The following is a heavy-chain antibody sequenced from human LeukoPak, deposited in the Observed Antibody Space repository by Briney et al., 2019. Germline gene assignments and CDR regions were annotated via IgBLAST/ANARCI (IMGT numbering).Heavy chain of an antibody. Sequence: ASVKVSCKASGYTFTSYDINWVRQATGQGLEWMGWMNPNSGNTGYAQEFQGRVTMTRNTSISTAYMELSSLRSGDTAVYYCARGSILRFLEWLRPNWFDPWGQGTLVTVSS. D-gene: IGHD3-3*01. J-gene: IGHJ5*02. CDR2: MNPNSGNT. V-gene: IGHV1-8*01. CDR3: ARGSILRFLEWLRPNWFDP. CDR1: GYTFTSYD.